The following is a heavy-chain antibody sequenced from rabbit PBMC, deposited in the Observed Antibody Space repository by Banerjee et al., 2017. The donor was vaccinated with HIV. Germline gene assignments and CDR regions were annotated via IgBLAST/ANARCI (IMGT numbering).Heavy chain of an antibody. CDR2: INTSTGNT. CDR1: GFSFSNKYV. Sequence: QEQLEESGGGLVKPEGSLTLTCTASGFSFSNKYVMCWVRQAPGKGLEWIACINTSTGNTVSASWAKGRFTISKTSSTTVTLQMTSLTAADTATYFCARDMGSGVGSNFNLWGQGTLVTVS. J-gene: IGHJ4*01. CDR3: ARDMGSGVGSNFNL. V-gene: IGHV1S45*01. D-gene: IGHD1-1*01.